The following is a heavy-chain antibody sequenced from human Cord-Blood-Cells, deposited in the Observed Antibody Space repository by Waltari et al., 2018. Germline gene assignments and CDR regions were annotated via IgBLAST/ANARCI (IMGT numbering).Heavy chain of an antibody. V-gene: IGHV3-30*18. J-gene: IGHJ4*02. Sequence: QVQLVASGGGVVQPGRSLRLSCAASGFPLSSYGMHWVRQAPGKGLECVAVISYDGSNKYYADSVKGRFTISRDNSKNTLYLQMNSLRAEDTAVYYCAKDSGTGVGMDYWGQGTLVTVSS. CDR3: AKDSGTGVGMDY. CDR1: GFPLSSYG. D-gene: IGHD1-1*01. CDR2: ISYDGSNK.